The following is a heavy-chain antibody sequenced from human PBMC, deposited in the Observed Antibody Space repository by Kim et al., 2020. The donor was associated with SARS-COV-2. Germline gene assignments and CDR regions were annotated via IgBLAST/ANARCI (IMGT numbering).Heavy chain of an antibody. CDR1: GGSISSYY. J-gene: IGHJ6*02. D-gene: IGHD3-10*01. V-gene: IGHV4-59*01. CDR2: IYYSGST. CDR3: ARDPSRITMVRGVINYYYYGMDV. Sequence: SETLSLTCTVSGGSISSYYWSWIRQPPGKGLEWIGYIYYSGSTNYNPSLKSRVTISVDTSKNQFSLKLSSVTAADTAVYYCARDPSRITMVRGVINYYYYGMDVWGQGTTVTVSS.